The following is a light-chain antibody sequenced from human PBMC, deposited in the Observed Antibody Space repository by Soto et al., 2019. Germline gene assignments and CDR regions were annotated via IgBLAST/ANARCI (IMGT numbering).Light chain of an antibody. CDR3: QQYETSPYT. V-gene: IGKV3-20*01. CDR2: GAS. CDR1: QSVSSFY. J-gene: IGKJ2*01. Sequence: EIVLTQSPGTLSLSPGERATLSCRASQSVSSFYLAWYQQKPGQAPRLLIYGASSRATGIPDRFSGSGSGTDFTLTISRLEPEDFAVYYCQQYETSPYTFGQGTKLEIK.